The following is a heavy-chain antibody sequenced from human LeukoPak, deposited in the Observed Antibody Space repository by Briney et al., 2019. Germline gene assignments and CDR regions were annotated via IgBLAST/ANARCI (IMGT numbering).Heavy chain of an antibody. V-gene: IGHV1-69*13. CDR3: ARDPNRKVGFDP. CDR2: IIPIFGTA. CDR1: GSTFSSYA. J-gene: IGHJ5*02. Sequence: SVNVSCKASGSTFSSYAISWVRQAPGQGLEWMGGIIPIFGTANYAQKFQGRVTITADESTSTAYMELSSLRSEDTAVYYCARDPNRKVGFDPWGQGTLVTVSS. D-gene: IGHD1-14*01.